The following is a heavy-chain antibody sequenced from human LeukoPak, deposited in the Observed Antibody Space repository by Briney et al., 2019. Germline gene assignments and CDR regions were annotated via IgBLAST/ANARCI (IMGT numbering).Heavy chain of an antibody. J-gene: IGHJ6*02. Sequence: GESLKISCKGSGYSFNNYWIGWVRQMPGKGLEWMGIIYPGDSDTRNSPSFQGQVTISADKSISTAYLQWSSLKASDTAMYYCARHGGYYDSSGYFTLGYGMDVWGQGTTVTVSS. D-gene: IGHD3-22*01. CDR1: GYSFNNYW. CDR3: ARHGGYYDSSGYFTLGYGMDV. V-gene: IGHV5-51*01. CDR2: IYPGDSDT.